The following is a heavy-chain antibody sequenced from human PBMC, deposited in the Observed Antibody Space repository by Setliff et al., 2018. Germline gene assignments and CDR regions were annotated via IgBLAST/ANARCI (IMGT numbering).Heavy chain of an antibody. CDR1: GFTFSTYR. D-gene: IGHD4-17*01. CDR3: AKDSTGRDAFDI. J-gene: IGHJ3*02. Sequence: PGGSLRLSCAASGFTFSTYRMHWVRQAPGKGLEWVAVIWDDGGNKYHADSVKGRFTISRDNSKNTLYLQMNSLRAEDTALYYCAKDSTGRDAFDIWGQGTMVTVSS. V-gene: IGHV3-33*06. CDR2: IWDDGGNK.